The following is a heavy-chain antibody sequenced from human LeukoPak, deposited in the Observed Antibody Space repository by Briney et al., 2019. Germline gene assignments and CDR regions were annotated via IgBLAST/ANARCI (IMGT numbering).Heavy chain of an antibody. V-gene: IGHV4-39*07. CDR2: IFYSGST. Sequence: SETLSLTCTVSGGSISTSNYYWGWIRQPPGKGLEWIGNIFYSGSTYYSPSLKSRVTISLDTSRNQFSLKLSSVTAADTAVYYCARGLATVTTLGYYYYYMDVWGKGTTVTVSS. J-gene: IGHJ6*03. D-gene: IGHD4-17*01. CDR3: ARGLATVTTLGYYYYYMDV. CDR1: GGSISTSNYY.